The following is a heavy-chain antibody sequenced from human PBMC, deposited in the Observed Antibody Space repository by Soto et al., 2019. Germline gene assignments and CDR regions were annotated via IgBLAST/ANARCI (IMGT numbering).Heavy chain of an antibody. V-gene: IGHV1-46*01. Sequence: QVQLVQSGPEVKKPGASVKLSCKASGYTFTTYYVHWVRQAPGQGLEWMGIINPSDGSTNYAQKFQGRVTMTRDTSTGTVFMDLSSLRSEDTAVYYCARETVVFRVGKTLYWAYGMDVWGRGTTVTVSS. J-gene: IGHJ6*02. CDR1: GYTFTTYY. CDR3: ARETVVFRVGKTLYWAYGMDV. D-gene: IGHD2-8*02. CDR2: INPSDGST.